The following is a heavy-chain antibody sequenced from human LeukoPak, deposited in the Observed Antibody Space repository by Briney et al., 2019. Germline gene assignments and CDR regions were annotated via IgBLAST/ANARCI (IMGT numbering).Heavy chain of an antibody. Sequence: GASVKVSCKASGGTFSSYAMHWVRQAPGKGLEYVSAISSNGGSTYYADSVKGRFTISRDNSKNTLYLQMSSLRAEDTAVYYCVTRNSSVPFYWGQGTLVTVSS. J-gene: IGHJ4*02. CDR1: GGTFSSYA. CDR3: VTRNSSVPFY. V-gene: IGHV3-64D*06. D-gene: IGHD6-19*01. CDR2: ISSNGGST.